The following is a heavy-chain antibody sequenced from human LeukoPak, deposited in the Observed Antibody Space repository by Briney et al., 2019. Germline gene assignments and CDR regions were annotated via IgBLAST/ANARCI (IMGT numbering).Heavy chain of an antibody. CDR3: TSEYSSSPAY. V-gene: IGHV4-39*02. CDR2: IYYNGNS. D-gene: IGHD6-6*01. Sequence: SETLSLTCTVSGGSITNPTYHWGWVRQPPGKGLEWIGSIYYNGNSYYNLDLKSRLTLSIDTSNNQFSLKLESVTAADTAVSYCTSEYSSSPAYWGQGTLVTVSS. J-gene: IGHJ4*02. CDR1: GGSITNPTYH.